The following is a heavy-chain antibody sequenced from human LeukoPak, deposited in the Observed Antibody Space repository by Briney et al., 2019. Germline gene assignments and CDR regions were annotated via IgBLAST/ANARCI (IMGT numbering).Heavy chain of an antibody. J-gene: IGHJ4*02. CDR1: GYSFTTYW. D-gene: IGHD6-19*01. CDR2: IYPGDSDT. Sequence: GESLKISCKGSGYSFTTYWIGWVRQMPGKGLEWMGIIYPGDSDTKYSPSFQGQVTISVDKAISTAYLQWSNLKASDTAMYYCARHRPHTDSNSVADYYFDYWGQGTLVTVSS. CDR3: ARHRPHTDSNSVADYYFDY. V-gene: IGHV5-51*01.